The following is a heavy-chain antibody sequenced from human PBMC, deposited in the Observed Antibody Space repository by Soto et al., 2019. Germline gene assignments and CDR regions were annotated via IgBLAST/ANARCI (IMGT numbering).Heavy chain of an antibody. CDR2: IYYSGST. CDR1: DGSISSSSYY. J-gene: IGHJ6*02. D-gene: IGHD6-6*01. V-gene: IGHV4-39*01. CDR3: ARWGQLVRTRGIGYYYYYGMDV. Sequence: SETLSLTCTVSDGSISSSSYYWGWIRQPPGKGLEWIGSIYYSGSTYYNPSLKSRVTISVDTSKNQFSLKLSSVTAADTAVYYCARWGQLVRTRGIGYYYYYGMDVWGQGTTVTVSS.